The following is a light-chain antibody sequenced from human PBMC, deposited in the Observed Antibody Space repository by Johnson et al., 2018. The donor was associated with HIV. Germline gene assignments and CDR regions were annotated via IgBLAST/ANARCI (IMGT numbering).Light chain of an antibody. CDR3: GIWDASLSPLYV. V-gene: IGLV1-51*02. CDR1: VSNIESYF. J-gene: IGLJ1*01. Sequence: QFVLTQPPSVSAAPGQTVNISCSGNVSNIESYFVSWYQQLPGAAPTLLIYEDNKRPLGIPDRFSGSKSGATATLGITGLQTGDEADYYCGIWDASLSPLYVCGTGTTITVL. CDR2: EDN.